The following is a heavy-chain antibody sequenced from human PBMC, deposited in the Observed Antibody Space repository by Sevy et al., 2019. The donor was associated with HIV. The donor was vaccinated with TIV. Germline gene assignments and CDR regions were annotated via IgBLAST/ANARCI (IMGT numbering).Heavy chain of an antibody. CDR2: ISSSPTVI. CDR1: GFTFSSYS. Sequence: GGSLRLSCIASGFTFSSYSMNWVRQAPGKGLEWVSFISSSPTVIYYADSVKGRFTPSRDNAENSVYLQMNSLGDEDTAVYYCVSGPGYYFDHWGQGTLVTVSS. D-gene: IGHD5-12*01. J-gene: IGHJ4*02. V-gene: IGHV3-48*02. CDR3: VSGPGYYFDH.